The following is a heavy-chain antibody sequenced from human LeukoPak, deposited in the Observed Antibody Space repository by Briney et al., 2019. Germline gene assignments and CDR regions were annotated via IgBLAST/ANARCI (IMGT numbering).Heavy chain of an antibody. CDR2: IHSSGST. J-gene: IGHJ5*02. CDR3: AKYLRIRAAGVDP. D-gene: IGHD6-13*01. Sequence: SETLSLTCTVSGGSISSSAYYWGWIRRPPGKGLEWIGSIHSSGSTYYNPSLKSRVTISVDTSKNQFSLKLSSVTAADTAVYYCAKYLRIRAAGVDPWGQGTLVTVSS. V-gene: IGHV4-39*07. CDR1: GGSISSSAYY.